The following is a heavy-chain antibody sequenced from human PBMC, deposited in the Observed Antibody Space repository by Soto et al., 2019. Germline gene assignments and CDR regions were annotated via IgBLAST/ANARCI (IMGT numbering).Heavy chain of an antibody. Sequence: PGGSLRLSCAASGFTFSDHYMAWVRQAPGKGLEWVGRTRNKANSYTTEYAASVKGRFTISRDDSKNSLYLQMNSLKTEDTAVYYCASRSGVAAAGFDYWGQGTLVTVSS. CDR2: TRNKANSYTT. CDR3: ASRSGVAAAGFDY. D-gene: IGHD6-13*01. V-gene: IGHV3-72*01. J-gene: IGHJ4*02. CDR1: GFTFSDHY.